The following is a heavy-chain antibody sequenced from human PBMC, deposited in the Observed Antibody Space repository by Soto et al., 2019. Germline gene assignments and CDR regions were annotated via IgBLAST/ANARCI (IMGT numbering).Heavy chain of an antibody. J-gene: IGHJ4*02. Sequence: QVQLVESGGGVVQPGRSLRLSCAASGFTSSSYGMHWVRQAPGKGLEWVAVISYDGSNKYYADSVKGRFTISRDNSKNTLYLQMNSLRAEDTAVYYCAKDHGYCISTSCHVGDYWGQGTLVTVSS. CDR3: AKDHGYCISTSCHVGDY. D-gene: IGHD2-2*01. CDR2: ISYDGSNK. CDR1: GFTSSSYG. V-gene: IGHV3-30*18.